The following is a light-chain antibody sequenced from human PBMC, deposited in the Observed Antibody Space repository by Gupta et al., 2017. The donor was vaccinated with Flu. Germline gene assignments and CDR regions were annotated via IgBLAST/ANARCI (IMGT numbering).Light chain of an antibody. CDR3: AAWDDTLNAWV. CDR2: SNN. V-gene: IGLV1-44*01. CDR1: SSNFRSNT. J-gene: IGLJ3*02. Sequence: HSVLTQPPSASGAPGQRVTISWSGSSSNFRSNTINWYQQLPGTAPKVLMFSNNQRPPGVPDRFSGSQSGTSASLAISGLQSEDEADYYCAAWDDTLNAWVFGGGTKLTVL.